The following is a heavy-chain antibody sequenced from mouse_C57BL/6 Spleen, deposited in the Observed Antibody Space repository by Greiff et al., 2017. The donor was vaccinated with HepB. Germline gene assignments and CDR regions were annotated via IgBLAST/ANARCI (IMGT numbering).Heavy chain of an antibody. D-gene: IGHD2-2*01. CDR1: GYSFTGYY. CDR2: INPSTGGT. J-gene: IGHJ3*01. V-gene: IGHV1-42*01. CDR3: ARKGYDGAWFAY. Sequence: VQLQQSGPELVKPGASVKISCKASGYSFTGYYMNWVKQSPEKSLEWIGEINPSTGGTSYNKKFKAKATLTVDKSSSTAYMQLKSLTSEDSAVYYCARKGYDGAWFAYWGQGTLVTVSA.